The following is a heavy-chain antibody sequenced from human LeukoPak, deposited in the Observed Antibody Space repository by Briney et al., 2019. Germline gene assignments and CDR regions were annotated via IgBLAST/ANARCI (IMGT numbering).Heavy chain of an antibody. Sequence: ASVKVSCKASGYTFTSYGISWVRQAPGQGPEWMGWLGVYNGNAKYAQKLQGRVTMTTDTSTSTAYMELRSLRSDDTAVYYCARERGRIGYSSGWYVSFLGDVDWQGIDYWGQGTLVTVSS. CDR1: GYTFTSYG. J-gene: IGHJ4*02. CDR2: LGVYNGNA. CDR3: ARERGRIGYSSGWYVSFLGDVDWQGIDY. V-gene: IGHV1-18*01. D-gene: IGHD6-19*01.